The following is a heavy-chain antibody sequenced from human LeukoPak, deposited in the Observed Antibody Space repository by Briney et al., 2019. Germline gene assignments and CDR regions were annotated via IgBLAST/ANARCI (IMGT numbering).Heavy chain of an antibody. CDR3: ARHGVRFNWFDP. CDR2: IYYSGST. Sequence: PSETLSLTRTVSGGSISSSSYYSGWIRQPPGKGLEWIGSIYYSGSTYYNPSLKSRVTISVDTSKNQFSLKLSSVTAADTAVYYCARHGVRFNWFDPWGQGTLVTVSS. J-gene: IGHJ5*02. CDR1: GGSISSSSYY. D-gene: IGHD3-3*01. V-gene: IGHV4-39*01.